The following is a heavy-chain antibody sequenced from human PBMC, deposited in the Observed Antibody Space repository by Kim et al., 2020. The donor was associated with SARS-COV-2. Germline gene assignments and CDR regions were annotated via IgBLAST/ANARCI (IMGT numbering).Heavy chain of an antibody. J-gene: IGHJ4*02. V-gene: IGHV4-39*01. D-gene: IGHD5-18*01. CDR3: ARQFGGYSYGYYFDY. Sequence: PSLRSRVTISVDTSKNQFSLKLSSVTAADTAVYYCARQFGGYSYGYYFDYWGQGTLVTVSS.